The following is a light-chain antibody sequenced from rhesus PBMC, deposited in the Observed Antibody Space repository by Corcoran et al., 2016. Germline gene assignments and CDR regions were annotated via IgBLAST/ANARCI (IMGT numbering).Light chain of an antibody. CDR3: LQHNSYPYS. CDR1: ENVNNY. J-gene: IGKJ2*01. V-gene: IGKV1S13*01. CDR2: ASS. Sequence: DIQMTQSPSSLSASVGDSVTITCRTSENVNNYLNWYQPKPGKAPKLLIYASSSLESGVPSRFSGSGSGTDFTFNISSLQPEDFAFYYCLQHNSYPYSFGQVTKVEIK.